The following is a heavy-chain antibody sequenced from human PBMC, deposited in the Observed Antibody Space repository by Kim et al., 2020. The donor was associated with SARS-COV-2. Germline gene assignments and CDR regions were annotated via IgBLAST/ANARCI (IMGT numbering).Heavy chain of an antibody. CDR2: IYSGGTT. J-gene: IGHJ4*02. CDR3: ASRSSNYFGSGSYSFDY. CDR1: GFTVSSNY. Sequence: GGSLRLSCAASGFTVSSNYMSWVRQAPGKGLEWVSVIYSGGTTYYADSVKGRFTISRDNSKNTLYLQMNSLRAEDTAVYYCASRSSNYFGSGSYSFDYWGQGTLVTVSS. V-gene: IGHV3-53*01. D-gene: IGHD3-10*01.